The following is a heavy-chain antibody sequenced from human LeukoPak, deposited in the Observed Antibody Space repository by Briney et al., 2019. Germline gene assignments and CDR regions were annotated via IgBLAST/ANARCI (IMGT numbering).Heavy chain of an antibody. CDR3: ARDPGSPFDY. CDR2: ISGSGGST. D-gene: IGHD2-15*01. Sequence: GGSLRLSCAASGFAFSSYAMSWVRQAPGKGLEWVSAISGSGGSTYYADSVKGRFTISRDNSKNTLYLQMNSLRAEDTAVHYCARDPGSPFDYWGQGTLVTVSS. V-gene: IGHV3-23*01. CDR1: GFAFSSYA. J-gene: IGHJ4*02.